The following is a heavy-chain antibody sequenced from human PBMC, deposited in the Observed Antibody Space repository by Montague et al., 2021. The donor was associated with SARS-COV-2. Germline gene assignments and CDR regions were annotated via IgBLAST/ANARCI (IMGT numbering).Heavy chain of an antibody. CDR1: GFTFSNYA. V-gene: IGHV3-23*03. J-gene: IGHJ4*02. CDR3: AKDPNYDFWSGYYFGY. D-gene: IGHD3-3*01. CDR2: IYSGGSST. Sequence: SLRLSCAASGFTFSNYAMSWVRQAPGKGLEWVSVIYSGGSSTYYADSVKGRFTISRDNSKNTLYLQMNSLRAEDTAVYYCAKDPNYDFWSGYYFGYWGQGTLVTVSS.